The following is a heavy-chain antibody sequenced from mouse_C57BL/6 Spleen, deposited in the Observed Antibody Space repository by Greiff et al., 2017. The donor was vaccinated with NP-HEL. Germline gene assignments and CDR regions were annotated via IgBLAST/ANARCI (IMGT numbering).Heavy chain of an antibody. CDR2: LLPGSGST. CDR3: ARHDSDSYYFDY. J-gene: IGHJ2*01. CDR1: GYTFTGYW. V-gene: IGHV1-9*01. D-gene: IGHD2-12*01. Sequence: QVQLQQSGAELMKPGASVKLSCKATGYTFTGYWIEWVKQRPGHGLEWIGELLPGSGSTNYNEKFKGKATLTADTSSNTAYMQLSSLTTEDSALCECARHDSDSYYFDYWGKGTTLTVSS.